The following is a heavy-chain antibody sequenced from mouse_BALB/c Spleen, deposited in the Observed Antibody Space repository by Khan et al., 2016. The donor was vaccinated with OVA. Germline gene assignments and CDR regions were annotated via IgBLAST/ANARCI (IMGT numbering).Heavy chain of an antibody. Sequence: VQLKQSGPGLVKPSQSLSLTCTATGYSITTDYAWNWIRQFPGNKLEWMGYISYSGNTKYNPSLKSRISITRDTSKNQFFLQLKSVTTEDTARYYCARVYGGDFDYWGQGTTLTVSS. CDR3: ARVYGGDFDY. J-gene: IGHJ2*01. D-gene: IGHD1-1*01. CDR2: ISYSGNT. CDR1: GYSITTDYA. V-gene: IGHV3-2*02.